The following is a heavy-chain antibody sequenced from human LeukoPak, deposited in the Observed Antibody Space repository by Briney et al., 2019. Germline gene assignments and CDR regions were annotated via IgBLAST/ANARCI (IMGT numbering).Heavy chain of an antibody. J-gene: IGHJ4*02. CDR1: GGSINGYF. D-gene: IGHD6-13*01. Sequence: ASETVSLTCTVSGGSINGYFWSWIRQPPGKGLEWLGHVYFSGSTKYNPSLKRRVAILIDTSKNQSSLKLSSVTAADTAVYYCARGQTAAGEIWYFDYWGQGSLVTVAS. CDR3: ARGQTAAGEIWYFDY. V-gene: IGHV4-59*01. CDR2: VYFSGST.